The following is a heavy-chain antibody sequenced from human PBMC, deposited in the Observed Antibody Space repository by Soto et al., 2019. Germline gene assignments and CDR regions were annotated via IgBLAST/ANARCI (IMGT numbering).Heavy chain of an antibody. CDR2: ISGSGGST. V-gene: IGHV3-23*01. J-gene: IGHJ6*02. CDR1: GFTFSSYA. CDR3: AKDQRRYNWNDGGWGGIYYYGMDV. Sequence: HPGGSLRLSCAASGFTFSSYAMSWVRQAPGKGLEWVSAISGSGGSTYYADSVKGRFTISRDNSKNTLYLQMNSLRAEDTAVYYCAKDQRRYNWNDGGWGGIYYYGMDVWGQGTTVTVSS. D-gene: IGHD1-1*01.